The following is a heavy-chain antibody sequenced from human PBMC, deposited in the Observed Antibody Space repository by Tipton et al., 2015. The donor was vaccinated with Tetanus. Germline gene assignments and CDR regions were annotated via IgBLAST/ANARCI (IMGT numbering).Heavy chain of an antibody. J-gene: IGHJ4*02. Sequence: QSGAEVKKPGSSVRVSCKASGGSFTTYAISWVRQAPGQGLELMGTIIPAFTTVTYEQKFRGRVTMTRDTSTSTVYMELSSLRSEDTAVYYCARDGGSYYTDCWGQGTLVTVSS. CDR1: GGSFTTYA. V-gene: IGHV1-69*05. D-gene: IGHD1-26*01. CDR2: IIPAFTTV. CDR3: ARDGGSYYTDC.